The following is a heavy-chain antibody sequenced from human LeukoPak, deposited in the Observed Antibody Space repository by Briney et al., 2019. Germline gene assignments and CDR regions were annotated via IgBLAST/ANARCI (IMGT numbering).Heavy chain of an antibody. CDR1: GGYFRGYY. Sequence: PSETLSLTCAVYGGYFRGYYWSWIRQPPGKALEWIGEINHSGSTNHNPSPKSRATISIDTSKNQFSLKLRSVTAADTAVYYCARPIDCSATTCSSPFDYWGQGSLVTVSA. J-gene: IGHJ4*02. D-gene: IGHD2-2*01. V-gene: IGHV4-34*04. CDR3: ARPIDCSATTCSSPFDY. CDR2: INHSGST.